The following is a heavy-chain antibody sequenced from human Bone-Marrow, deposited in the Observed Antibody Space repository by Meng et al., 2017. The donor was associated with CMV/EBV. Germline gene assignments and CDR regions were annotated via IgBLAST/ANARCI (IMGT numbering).Heavy chain of an antibody. CDR2: ISVYNGNT. J-gene: IGHJ6*02. CDR1: GYSFTSYG. V-gene: IGHV1-18*01. Sequence: ASVKVSCKASGYSFTSYGISWVRQAPGQGLEWMGWISVYNGNTNYAQKLQGRVTMTTDTSTSTAYMELRSLRSDDTAVYYCARDKTTVTLYNYYYGMDVWGQGTTVTVSS. D-gene: IGHD4-11*01. CDR3: ARDKTTVTLYNYYYGMDV.